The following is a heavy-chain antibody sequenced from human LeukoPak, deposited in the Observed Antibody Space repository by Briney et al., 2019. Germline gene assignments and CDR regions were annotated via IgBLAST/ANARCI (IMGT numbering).Heavy chain of an antibody. Sequence: SETLSLTCTVSGGSISSYYCSWIRQPPGKGLEWIGYIYYSGSTNYNPSLKSRVTISVDTSKNQFSLKLSSVTAADTAVYYCARALPMGWLRYNNPDYYFDYWGQGTLVTVSS. D-gene: IGHD5-12*01. V-gene: IGHV4-59*01. J-gene: IGHJ4*02. CDR2: IYYSGST. CDR1: GGSISSYY. CDR3: ARALPMGWLRYNNPDYYFDY.